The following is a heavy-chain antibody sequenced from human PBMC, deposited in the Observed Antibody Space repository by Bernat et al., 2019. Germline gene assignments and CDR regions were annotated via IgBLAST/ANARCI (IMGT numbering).Heavy chain of an antibody. CDR1: GFTFSNYA. Sequence: EVQLLESGGGLVEPGGSLRLSCAASGFTFSNYAMSWVRQAPGKGLEWVSGISGSGTSTYYADSVKGRFTISRDNSKNTLHLQMNSLRAEDTAVYYCAKGGTVTWNNCFDPWGQGTLVTVSS. D-gene: IGHD4-17*01. V-gene: IGHV3-23*01. CDR3: AKGGTVTWNNCFDP. CDR2: ISGSGTST. J-gene: IGHJ5*02.